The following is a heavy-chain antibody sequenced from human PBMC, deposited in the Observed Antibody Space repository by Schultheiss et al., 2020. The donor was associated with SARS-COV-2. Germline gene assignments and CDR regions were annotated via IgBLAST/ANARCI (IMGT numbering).Heavy chain of an antibody. Sequence: SVKVSCKASGGTFSSYAISWVRQAPGQGLEWMGGIIPIFGTANYAQKFQGRVTITADESTSTAYMELSSLRSEDTAVYYCARDREPYSVVPAAGYYYYYGMDVWGQGTTVTVSS. CDR3: ARDREPYSVVPAAGYYYYYGMDV. D-gene: IGHD2-2*01. J-gene: IGHJ6*02. V-gene: IGHV1-69*13. CDR2: IIPIFGTA. CDR1: GGTFSSYA.